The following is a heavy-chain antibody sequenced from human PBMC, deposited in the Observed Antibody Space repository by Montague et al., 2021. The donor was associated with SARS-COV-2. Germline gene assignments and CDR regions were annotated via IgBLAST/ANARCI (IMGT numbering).Heavy chain of an antibody. CDR3: ARIRIGIWGSYRYFDY. Sequence: SETLSLTCTVSGGSISSSSYYWGWIRQPPGTGLEWIGSIYYSGSTYYNPSLKSRVTISVDTSKNQFSLKLSSVTAADTAVYYCARIRIGIWGSYRYFDYWGQGTLVTVSS. CDR1: GGSISSSSYY. CDR2: IYYSGST. D-gene: IGHD3-16*02. V-gene: IGHV4-39*01. J-gene: IGHJ4*02.